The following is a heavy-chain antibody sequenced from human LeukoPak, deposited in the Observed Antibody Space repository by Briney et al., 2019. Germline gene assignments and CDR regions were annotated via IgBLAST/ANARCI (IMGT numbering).Heavy chain of an antibody. D-gene: IGHD6-13*01. Sequence: SETLSLTCTVSGGSISSSSYYWGWIRQPPGKGLEWIGSIYYSGSTYYNPSLKSRVTISVDTSKNQFSLKLSSVTAADTAVYYCARQDPADSSSWRTYYYYYYMGVWGKGTTVTISS. J-gene: IGHJ6*03. V-gene: IGHV4-39*07. CDR1: GGSISSSSYY. CDR3: ARQDPADSSSWRTYYYYYYMGV. CDR2: IYYSGST.